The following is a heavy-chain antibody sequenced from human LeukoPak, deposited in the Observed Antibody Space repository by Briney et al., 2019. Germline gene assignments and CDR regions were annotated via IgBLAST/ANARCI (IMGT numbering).Heavy chain of an antibody. D-gene: IGHD5-12*01. Sequence: GGSLRLSCAASRFTFSDYYMSWIRQAPGKGLEWVSYISSSSSYTNYADSVKGRFTISRDNAKNSLYLQMNSLRAEDTAVYYCARGGGYEPLDYWGQGTLVTVSS. CDR3: ARGGGYEPLDY. V-gene: IGHV3-11*06. CDR1: RFTFSDYY. J-gene: IGHJ4*02. CDR2: ISSSSSYT.